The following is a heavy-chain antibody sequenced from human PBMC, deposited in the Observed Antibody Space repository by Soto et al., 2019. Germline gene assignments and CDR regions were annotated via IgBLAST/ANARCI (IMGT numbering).Heavy chain of an antibody. CDR2: INHSGST. V-gene: IGHV4-34*01. CDR3: ARGLGGIAPRAPFDP. D-gene: IGHD6-13*01. CDR1: GGSFSGYY. J-gene: IGHJ5*02. Sequence: QVQLQQWGAGLLKPSETLSLTCAVYGGSFSGYYWSWIRQPPGKGLEWIGEINHSGSTNYNPSLKGRVTISVDTSKNQFSLKLSSVTAADTAVYYCARGLGGIAPRAPFDPWGQGTLVTVSS.